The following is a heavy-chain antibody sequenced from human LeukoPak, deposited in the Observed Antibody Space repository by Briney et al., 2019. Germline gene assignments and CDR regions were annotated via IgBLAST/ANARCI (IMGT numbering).Heavy chain of an antibody. CDR1: GYTFTSYG. D-gene: IGHD4-17*01. CDR2: ISAYNGNT. J-gene: IGHJ6*02. CDR3: ARDPPTYGDYPYYYYGMDV. Sequence: ASVKVSCKASGYTFTSYGISWVRQAPGRGLEWMGWISAYNGNTNYAQKLQGRVTMTTDTSTSTAYMELRSLRSDDTAVYYCARDPPTYGDYPYYYYGMDVWGQGTTVTVSS. V-gene: IGHV1-18*01.